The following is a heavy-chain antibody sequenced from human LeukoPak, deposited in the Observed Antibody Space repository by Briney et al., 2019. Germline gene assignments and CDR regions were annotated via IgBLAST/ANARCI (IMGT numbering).Heavy chain of an antibody. J-gene: IGHJ4*02. CDR1: GGSISSGGYY. V-gene: IGHV4-31*03. Sequence: SETLSLTCTVSGGSISSGGYYWSWIRQHPGKGLEWIGYIYYSGSTYYNPSLKSRVAISVDTSKNQFSLKLSSVTAADTAVYYCARVVTAAGTALAFDYWGRGTLVTVSS. CDR2: IYYSGST. D-gene: IGHD6-13*01. CDR3: ARVVTAAGTALAFDY.